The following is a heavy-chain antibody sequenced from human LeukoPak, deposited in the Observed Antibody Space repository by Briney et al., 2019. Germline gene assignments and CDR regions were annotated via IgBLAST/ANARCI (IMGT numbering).Heavy chain of an antibody. CDR2: ISWNSDNI. CDR3: AINGGGDSGYGNFDY. CDR1: GFSFDDYV. V-gene: IGHV3-9*01. J-gene: IGHJ4*02. Sequence: GGSLRLSCAVSGFSFDDYVMHWVRQVPGKGLEWVSGISWNSDNIDYADSVKGRFTTSRDNAKNSLYLQMNSLRAEDTALYYCAINGGGDSGYGNFDYWGQGTLVTVSS. D-gene: IGHD5-12*01.